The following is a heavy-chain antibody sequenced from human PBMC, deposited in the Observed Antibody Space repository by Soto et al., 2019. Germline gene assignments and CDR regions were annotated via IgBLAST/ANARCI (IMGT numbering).Heavy chain of an antibody. V-gene: IGHV1-18*04. D-gene: IGHD3-22*01. Sequence: ASVKVSCKASGYTFTSYGISWVRQAPGQGLEWMGWISAYNGNTNYAQKLQGRVTMTTDTSTSTAYMELRCLRSDDTAVYYCARRKWDSSWGDAFDIWGQGTMVTVS. CDR1: GYTFTSYG. J-gene: IGHJ3*02. CDR2: ISAYNGNT. CDR3: ARRKWDSSWGDAFDI.